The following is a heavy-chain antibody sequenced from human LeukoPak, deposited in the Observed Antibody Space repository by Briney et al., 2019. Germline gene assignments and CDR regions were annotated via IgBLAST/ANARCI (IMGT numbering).Heavy chain of an antibody. J-gene: IGHJ6*03. Sequence: ASVKVSCKASGGTFSSYAISWVRQAPGQGLEWMGRIIPILGIANYAQKFQGRVTITADKSTSTAYMELSSLRSEDTAVYYCATVRGEFIPDALVHYYFYYMDVWGKGTTVTVSS. CDR3: ATVRGEFIPDALVHYYFYYMDV. D-gene: IGHD3-10*01. CDR2: IIPILGIA. CDR1: GGTFSSYA. V-gene: IGHV1-69*04.